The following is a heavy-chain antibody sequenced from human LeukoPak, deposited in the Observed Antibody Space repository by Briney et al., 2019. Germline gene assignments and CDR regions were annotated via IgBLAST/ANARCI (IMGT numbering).Heavy chain of an antibody. CDR1: GYTFTSYG. V-gene: IGHV1-8*02. CDR3: AVDGGDCYSCVDY. J-gene: IGHJ4*02. CDR2: MNPNSGNT. Sequence: ASVKVSCKASGYTFTSYGVHWVRQAPGQGLEWMGWMNPNSGNTGYAQKFQGRVTMTRNTSISTAYMELSSLRSEDTAVYYCAVDGGDCYSCVDYWGQGTLVTVSS. D-gene: IGHD2-21*02.